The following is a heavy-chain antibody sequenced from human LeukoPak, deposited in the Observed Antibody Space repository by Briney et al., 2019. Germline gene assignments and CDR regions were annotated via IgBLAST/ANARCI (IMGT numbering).Heavy chain of an antibody. CDR3: ARPVPPTFYMDV. V-gene: IGHV4-59*01. D-gene: IGHD2/OR15-2a*01. Sequence: SETLSLTCTVSGGSISSYYWSWIRQPPGKGLEWIGYIYYSGSTNYNPSLKSRVTIPVDTSKNQFSLKLSSVTAADTAVYYCARPVPPTFYMDVWGKGTTVTVSS. CDR1: GGSISSYY. J-gene: IGHJ6*03. CDR2: IYYSGST.